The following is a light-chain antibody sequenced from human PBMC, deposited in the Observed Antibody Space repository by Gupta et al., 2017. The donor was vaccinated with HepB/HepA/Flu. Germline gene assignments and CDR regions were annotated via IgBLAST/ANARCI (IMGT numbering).Light chain of an antibody. J-gene: IGLJ2*01. CDR1: SSNIGAGYD. CDR2: GNS. CDR3: QCYASSLSGLFV. V-gene: IGLV1-40*01. Sequence: ISCTGSSSNIGAGYDVHWYQQLPGTAPKLPIYGNSNRPSGVPDRFSGSKSCTSDSLALTGLQPEDEAEDDCQCYASSLSGLFVFGVGTKLTVL.